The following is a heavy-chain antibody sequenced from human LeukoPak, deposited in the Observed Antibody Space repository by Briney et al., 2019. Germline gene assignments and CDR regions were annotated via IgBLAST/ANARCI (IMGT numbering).Heavy chain of an antibody. CDR2: MNTNSGNT. D-gene: IGHD1-26*01. J-gene: IGHJ5*02. V-gene: IGHV1-8*01. Sequence: ASVKVSCKASGYTFTSYDINWGRQATGQGLEWMGWMNTNSGNTGYAQKFQGRVTMTRNTSISTAYMELSSLRSEDTAVYYCARRWGTTTVWFVPWGQETLVTVSS. CDR3: ARRWGTTTVWFVP. CDR1: GYTFTSYD.